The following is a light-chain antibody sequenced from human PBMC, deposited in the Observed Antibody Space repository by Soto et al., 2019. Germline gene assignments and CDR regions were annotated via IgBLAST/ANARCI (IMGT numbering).Light chain of an antibody. Sequence: QLVLIQPPSASETPGQRVIISCSGNNSNIGSNSVHWYQQFPVTAPKLLIYSNSQRPSGVPDRFSGSKSATSASLAISGLQSEDEADYYCAAWDASLNGFVFGTGTKVTVL. CDR3: AAWDASLNGFV. V-gene: IGLV1-44*01. J-gene: IGLJ1*01. CDR1: NSNIGSNS. CDR2: SNS.